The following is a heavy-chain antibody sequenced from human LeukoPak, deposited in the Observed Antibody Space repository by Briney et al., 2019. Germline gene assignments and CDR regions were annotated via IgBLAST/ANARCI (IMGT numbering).Heavy chain of an antibody. V-gene: IGHV3-66*01. CDR1: GFTVSSNY. Sequence: PGGSLRLSCAASGFTVSSNYMSWVRQAPGKGLEWVSVIYSGGSTYYADSVKGRFTISRDNSKNTLYLQMNSLRAEDTAVYYCAKDLLAYCGGDCYSPPDYWGQGTLVTVSS. J-gene: IGHJ4*02. D-gene: IGHD2-21*02. CDR3: AKDLLAYCGGDCYSPPDY. CDR2: IYSGGST.